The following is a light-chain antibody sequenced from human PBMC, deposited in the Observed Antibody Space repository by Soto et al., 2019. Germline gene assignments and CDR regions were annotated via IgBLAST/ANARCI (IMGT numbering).Light chain of an antibody. CDR3: LQALRTPYT. Sequence: DIVMTQSPLSLPVTPGEPASISCRSSQSLLHSYGYNYLDWYLQRPGQSPHLLISLAFNRSSGAPDRFSGSGSGTDFTLKISRVEAEDVGVYYCLQALRTPYTFGQGTRLEIK. J-gene: IGKJ2*01. CDR1: QSLLHSYGYNY. CDR2: LAF. V-gene: IGKV2-28*01.